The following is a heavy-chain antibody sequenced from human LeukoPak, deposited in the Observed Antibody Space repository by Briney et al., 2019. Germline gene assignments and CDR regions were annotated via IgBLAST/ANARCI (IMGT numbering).Heavy chain of an antibody. CDR2: ISAYNGNT. CDR1: GYTFTSYG. V-gene: IGHV1-18*01. J-gene: IGHJ4*02. D-gene: IGHD2-15*01. CDR3: ARVAGMYCSGGSCYLDY. Sequence: ASVKVSCKASGYTFTSYGISWVRQAPGQGLEWMGWISAYNGNTNYAQKLQGRVTMTTDTSTSTAYMELRSLRSDDTAVYYCARVAGMYCSGGSCYLDYWGQGTPVTVSS.